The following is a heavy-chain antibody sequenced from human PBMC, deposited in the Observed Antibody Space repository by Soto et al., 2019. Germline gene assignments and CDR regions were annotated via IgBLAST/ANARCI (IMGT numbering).Heavy chain of an antibody. J-gene: IGHJ4*02. CDR1: GLPFSSYA. D-gene: IGHD3-10*01. CDR2: ISGSGGST. V-gene: IGHV3-23*01. CDR3: AKVTGGSFDY. Sequence: PGGSLRLSCAASGLPFSSYAMSWVRPAPGKGLEWVSAISGSGGSTYYADSVKGRFTISRDNSKNTLYLQMNSLRAEDTAVYYCAKVTGGSFDYWGQGTLVTVSS.